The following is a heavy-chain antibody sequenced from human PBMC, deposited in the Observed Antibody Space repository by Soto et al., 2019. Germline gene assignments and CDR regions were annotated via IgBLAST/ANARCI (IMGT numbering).Heavy chain of an antibody. CDR3: AKDRSSSGSGSYLGPFDY. D-gene: IGHD3-10*01. Sequence: GGSLRLSCAASGFTFSSSAMSWVCQAPGKGLEWVSGISGRGGTTYYADSVQGRFTISRDNSKNTLYFQMDSLRAEDTAVYYCAKDRSSSGSGSYLGPFDYWGQGALVTVSS. J-gene: IGHJ4*02. CDR2: ISGRGGTT. CDR1: GFTFSSSA. V-gene: IGHV3-23*01.